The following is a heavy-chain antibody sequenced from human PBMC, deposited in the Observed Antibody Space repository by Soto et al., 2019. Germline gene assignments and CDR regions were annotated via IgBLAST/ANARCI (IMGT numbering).Heavy chain of an antibody. CDR3: VMRYAAVGFESVYYYGMDV. J-gene: IGHJ6*02. D-gene: IGHD6-13*01. CDR1: GFTFSSYA. Sequence: GGSLRLSCAASGFTFSSYAMSWVRQAPGKGLEWVSAISGSGGSTYYADSVKGRFTISRDNSKNTLYLQMNSLRAEDTAVYYVVMRYAAVGFESVYYYGMDVWGQGTTVTVSS. CDR2: ISGSGGST. V-gene: IGHV3-23*01.